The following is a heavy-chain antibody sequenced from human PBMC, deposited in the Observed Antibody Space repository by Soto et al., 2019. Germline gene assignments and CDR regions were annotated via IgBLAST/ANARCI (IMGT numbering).Heavy chain of an antibody. V-gene: IGHV1-18*01. CDR1: GYSFTSKS. D-gene: IGHD2-15*01. Sequence: QAQLVQSGAEVKKPGASVTISCKASGYSFTSKSLIWVRQAPGHGLEWLGWISPYNGRTEYADYVQGRVTMTRDTSTSTAHMELRSLRAEDTAVYYCARDLWWYLHWGQGTLVTVSS. CDR3: ARDLWWYLH. J-gene: IGHJ4*02. CDR2: ISPYNGRT.